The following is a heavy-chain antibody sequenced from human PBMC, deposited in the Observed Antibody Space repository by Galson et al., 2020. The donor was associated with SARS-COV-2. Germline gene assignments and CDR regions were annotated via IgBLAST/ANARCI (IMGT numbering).Heavy chain of an antibody. J-gene: IGHJ4*02. D-gene: IGHD4-17*01. Sequence: GESLKISCAASGFNFNDYVMNWVRQAPGKGLEWVASISSTSSRIYYADSLKGRFTISRDNTKKFLYLQMNSLRVEDTALYYCAREFDYGGNTEYWGQGTLVTVSS. V-gene: IGHV3-21*01. CDR1: GFNFNDYV. CDR3: AREFDYGGNTEY. CDR2: ISSTSSRI.